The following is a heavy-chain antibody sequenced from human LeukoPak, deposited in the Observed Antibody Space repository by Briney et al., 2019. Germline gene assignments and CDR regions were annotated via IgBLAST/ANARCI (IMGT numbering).Heavy chain of an antibody. CDR1: GFTFSIYA. D-gene: IGHD6-13*01. CDR2: ISGSGGST. J-gene: IGHJ4*02. V-gene: IGHV3-23*01. CDR3: AKDYSGSRYYFEY. Sequence: GGSLTLSCAASGFTFSIYAITWVRQAPGKGLEWVSTISGSGGSTYYADSVKGRFTISRDNSKNTLYLQMNSLRPEDTVIYYCAKDYSGSRYYFEYWGQGTLVTVSS.